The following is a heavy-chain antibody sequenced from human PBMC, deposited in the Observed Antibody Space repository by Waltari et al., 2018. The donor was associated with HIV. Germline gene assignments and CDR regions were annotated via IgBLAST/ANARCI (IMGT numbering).Heavy chain of an antibody. J-gene: IGHJ4*02. CDR1: GFTFSREA. V-gene: IGHV3-23*01. Sequence: EVQLLESGGGLIQPGGALRLSCAASGFTFSREAMRVVRQAPGKGLEWVSDMTGSGGSTYYADSVKGRFTISRDNSKNTLYLQMNSLRAEDTAVYYCAKRTVGYYFDYWGQGTLVTVSS. CDR2: MTGSGGST. D-gene: IGHD4-17*01. CDR3: AKRTVGYYFDY.